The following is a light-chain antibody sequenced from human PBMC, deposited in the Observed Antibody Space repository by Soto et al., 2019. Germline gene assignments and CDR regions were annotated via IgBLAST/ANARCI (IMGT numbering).Light chain of an antibody. Sequence: DIQMTQSPSSLSASVGDRVTITCRASQSIRSYLNWYQQKPGKAPKLLIYAASSLQSGVPSRFSGSGSGTDCTLTISSLQPEDFATYYCQQSYSTPPWTFGQGTKVEIK. CDR1: QSIRSY. V-gene: IGKV1-39*01. CDR3: QQSYSTPPWT. CDR2: AAS. J-gene: IGKJ1*01.